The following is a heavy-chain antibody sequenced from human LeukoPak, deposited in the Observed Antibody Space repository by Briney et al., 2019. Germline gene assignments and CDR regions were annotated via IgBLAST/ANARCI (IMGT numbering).Heavy chain of an antibody. D-gene: IGHD1-26*01. V-gene: IGHV3-23*01. Sequence: GGSLRLSCAASGFTLSNYAMSWVRQAPGKGLEWVSSLGISGGYTWYAGSVKGRFTISRDSSKNTLYLQMNSLRLEDMALYYCAKPSGSGVDYWGRGTRVTVSS. CDR3: AKPSGSGVDY. J-gene: IGHJ4*02. CDR1: GFTLSNYA. CDR2: LGISGGYT.